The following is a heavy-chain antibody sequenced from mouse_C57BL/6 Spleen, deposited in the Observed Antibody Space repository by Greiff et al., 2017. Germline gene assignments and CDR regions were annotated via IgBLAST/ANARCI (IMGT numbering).Heavy chain of an antibody. CDR2: IDPSDRET. CDR1: GYTFTSYW. V-gene: IGHV1-52*01. CDR3: ARHGSSYDY. D-gene: IGHD1-1*01. J-gene: IGHJ2*01. Sequence: QVQLQQPGAELVRPGSSVKLSCKASGYTFTSYWMHWVKQRPIQGLEWIGNIDPSDRETHYNQKFKDKATLTVDKSSSTAYMQLSSLTSEDSAVYYCARHGSSYDYWGQGTTLTVSS.